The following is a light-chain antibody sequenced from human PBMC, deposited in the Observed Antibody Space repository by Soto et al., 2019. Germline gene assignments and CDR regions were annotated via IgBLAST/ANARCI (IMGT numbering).Light chain of an antibody. V-gene: IGKV3-15*01. J-gene: IGKJ1*01. CDR3: LHYNNWPPWT. CDR2: GAS. Sequence: EIVMTQSPATLSVSLGERATLSCRASQSVSTNLAWYQQKPGRGPRLLIYGASTRATGIPARFSGSGSGTEFTLTISSLQSEDFAVYYCLHYNNWPPWTFGQGTKVDIK. CDR1: QSVSTN.